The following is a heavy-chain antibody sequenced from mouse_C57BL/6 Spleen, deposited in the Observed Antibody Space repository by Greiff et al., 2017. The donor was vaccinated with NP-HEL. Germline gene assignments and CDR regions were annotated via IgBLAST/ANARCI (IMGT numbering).Heavy chain of an antibody. V-gene: IGHV1-81*01. Sequence: QVQLQQSGAELARPGASVKLSCKASGYTFTSYGISWVKQRTGQGLAWIGEIYPRSGNTYYNEKFKGKATLTADKSSSTAYMELRSLTSEDSAVYFCARRGFITTVVATSGDFEVWGTGTTVTVSS. CDR2: IYPRSGNT. D-gene: IGHD1-1*01. CDR1: GYTFTSYG. CDR3: ARRGFITTVVATSGDFEV. J-gene: IGHJ1*03.